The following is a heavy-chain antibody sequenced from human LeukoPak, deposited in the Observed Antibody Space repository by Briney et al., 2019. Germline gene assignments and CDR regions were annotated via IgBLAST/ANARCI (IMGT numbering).Heavy chain of an antibody. CDR3: AGTTYLSGSGTYPY. Sequence: GGSLRLSCAASGFGVSKNDVTWVRQTPEKGLEWVSVIQSAGGTYYADSVKGRFVISKDDSKKNLYLEMNYLRGEDRAVYYCAGTTYLSGSGTYPYWGQGTLVTVSS. CDR2: IQSAGGT. J-gene: IGHJ1*01. V-gene: IGHV3-66*01. D-gene: IGHD3-10*01. CDR1: GFGVSKND.